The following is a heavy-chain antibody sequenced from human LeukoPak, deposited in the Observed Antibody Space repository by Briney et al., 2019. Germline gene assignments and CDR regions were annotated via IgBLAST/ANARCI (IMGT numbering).Heavy chain of an antibody. CDR1: GFTFSSYA. CDR2: ISSNGGST. D-gene: IGHD3-22*01. V-gene: IGHV3-64*02. Sequence: GGSLRLSCAASGFTFSSYAMHWVRQAPGKGLEYVSSISSNGGSTYYADSVKGRFTISRDNSKNTLYLQMASLRAEDMAVYYCASGYYDRSSGLIAHWGQGTLVTVSS. J-gene: IGHJ4*02. CDR3: ASGYYDRSSGLIAH.